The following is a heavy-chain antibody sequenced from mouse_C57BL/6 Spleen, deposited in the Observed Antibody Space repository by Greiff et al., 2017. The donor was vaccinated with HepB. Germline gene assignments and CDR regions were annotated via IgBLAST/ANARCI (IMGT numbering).Heavy chain of an antibody. CDR1: GFTFNTYA. J-gene: IGHJ1*03. V-gene: IGHV10-3*01. D-gene: IGHD1-1*01. Sequence: EVKLMESGGGLVQPKGSLKLSCAASGFTFNTYAMHWVRQAPGKGLEWVARIRSKSSNYATYYADSLKDRFTITRDDSQSMLYLQMNNLKTEDTAMYDCVREEVYYYGSDWYFDVWGTGTTVTVSS. CDR2: IRSKSSNYAT. CDR3: VREEVYYYGSDWYFDV.